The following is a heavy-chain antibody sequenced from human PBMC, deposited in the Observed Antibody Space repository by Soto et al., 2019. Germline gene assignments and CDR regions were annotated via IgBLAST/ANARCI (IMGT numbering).Heavy chain of an antibody. CDR1: GFAFRDFA. J-gene: IGHJ6*02. Sequence: PGGSLRLSCAASGFAFRDFAMIWVRQAPGKGLEWVSAITGSGSSTYNADSVKGRFSISRDNSKNTMYLQMNSLRAEDTAVYYCAKGRDMDLYGMDVWGQGTTVTVSS. D-gene: IGHD2-15*01. CDR3: AKGRDMDLYGMDV. CDR2: ITGSGSST. V-gene: IGHV3-23*01.